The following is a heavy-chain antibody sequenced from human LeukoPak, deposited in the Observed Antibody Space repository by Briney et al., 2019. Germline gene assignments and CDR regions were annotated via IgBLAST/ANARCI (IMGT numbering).Heavy chain of an antibody. CDR2: FDPEDGET. D-gene: IGHD5-18*01. Sequence: ASVKVSCKVSGYTLTELSMHWVRRAPGKGLEWMGGFDPEDGETIYAQKFQGRVTMTEDTSTDTAYMELNSLRSEDTAVYYCATIFTAMEGDAFDIWGQGTMVTVSS. CDR3: ATIFTAMEGDAFDI. V-gene: IGHV1-24*01. J-gene: IGHJ3*02. CDR1: GYTLTELS.